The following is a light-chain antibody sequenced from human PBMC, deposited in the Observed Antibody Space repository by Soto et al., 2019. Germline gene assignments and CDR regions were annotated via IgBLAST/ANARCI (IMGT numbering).Light chain of an antibody. J-gene: IGKJ1*01. V-gene: IGKV1-5*03. CDR1: QSISSW. CDR3: QQYNSYSWT. Sequence: DIQMTQSPSTLSASVGDRVTITCRASQSISSWLAWYQQEPGKAPKLLIYKASSLESGVPSRFSGSGSGTEFTLTISSLQPDDFATYYCQQYNSYSWTVGQGTKVEIK. CDR2: KAS.